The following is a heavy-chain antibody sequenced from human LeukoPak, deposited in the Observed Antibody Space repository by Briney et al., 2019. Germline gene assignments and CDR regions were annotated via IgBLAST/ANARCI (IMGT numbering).Heavy chain of an antibody. D-gene: IGHD1/OR15-1a*01. V-gene: IGHV3-15*01. CDR2: IKSKTDGGTT. Sequence: PGGSLRLSCAASGFTFSNAWMSWVRQAPGKGLEWVGRIKSKTDGGTTDYAAPVKGRFTISRDDSKNTLYLQMNSLKTEDTDVYYCTTALTGTAGAFDIWGQGTMVNVSS. CDR3: TTALTGTAGAFDI. CDR1: GFTFSNAW. J-gene: IGHJ3*02.